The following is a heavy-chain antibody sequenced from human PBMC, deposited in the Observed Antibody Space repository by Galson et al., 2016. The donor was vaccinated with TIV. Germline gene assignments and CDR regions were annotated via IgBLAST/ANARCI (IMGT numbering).Heavy chain of an antibody. V-gene: IGHV3-7*01. CDR1: GFTFSDYW. D-gene: IGHD3-9*01. CDR2: IKQDGSVT. Sequence: LRLSCAASGFTFSDYWMHWVRRAPGRGLEWLANIKQDGSVTFHAGAVKGRFAISSDNARNSLYLQMDSLRVDDTAVYYCANFAANYWGRGTLVTVSS. J-gene: IGHJ4*02. CDR3: ANFAANY.